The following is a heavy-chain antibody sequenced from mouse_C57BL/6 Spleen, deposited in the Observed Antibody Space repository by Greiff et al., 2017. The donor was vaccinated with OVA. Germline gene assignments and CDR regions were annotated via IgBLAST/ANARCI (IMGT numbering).Heavy chain of an antibody. V-gene: IGHV5-9-1*02. J-gene: IGHJ4*01. D-gene: IGHD2-12*01. CDR1: GFTFSSYA. Sequence: EVQRVESGEGLVKPGGSLKLSCAASGFTFSSYAMSWVRQTPEKRLEWVAYISSGGDYIYYADTVKGRFTISRDNARNTLYLQMSSLKSEDTAMYYCTRGYYNYAMDYWGQGTSVTVSS. CDR3: TRGYYNYAMDY. CDR2: ISSGGDYI.